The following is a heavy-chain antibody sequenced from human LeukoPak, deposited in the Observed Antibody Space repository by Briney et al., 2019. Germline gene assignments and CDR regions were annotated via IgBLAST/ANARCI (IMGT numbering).Heavy chain of an antibody. V-gene: IGHV4-31*03. J-gene: IGHJ4*02. CDR3: ARDSILTGLDY. CDR2: IYYSGST. Sequence: PSETLSLTCTVSGGSISSGGYYWSWIRQHPGKGLEWIGYIYYSGSTYYNPSLKSRVTISVDTSKNQFSLKLSSVTAADTAVYYCARDSILTGLDYWGQGTPVTVSS. CDR1: GGSISSGGYY. D-gene: IGHD3-9*01.